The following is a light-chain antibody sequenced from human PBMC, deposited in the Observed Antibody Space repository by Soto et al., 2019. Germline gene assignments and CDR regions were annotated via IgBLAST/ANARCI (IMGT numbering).Light chain of an antibody. CDR1: QSVSSN. CDR3: QQYNDWPLT. J-gene: IGKJ5*01. V-gene: IGKV3-15*01. Sequence: EIVMTQSPATLSVSPGERATLSCRASQSVSSNLVWYQQKHGQAPRLLIYGASTRATGIPARFSGSGSGTEFTLTFSSLQSADFAVYYCQQYNDWPLTFGQGTRLEIK. CDR2: GAS.